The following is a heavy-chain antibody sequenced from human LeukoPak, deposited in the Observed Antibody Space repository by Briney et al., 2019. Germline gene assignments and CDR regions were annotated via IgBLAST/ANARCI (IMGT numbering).Heavy chain of an antibody. CDR1: GASISSHY. CDR2: ISTSGST. CDR3: ARGSDWFDP. V-gene: IGHV4-4*07. Sequence: SETLSLTCTVSGASISSHYWTWIRQPAGKGLEWIGRISTSGSTNNNPSLKSRVTMSLDTSKNQFSLKLTSVTAADTAVYYCARGSDWFDPWGQGTTVTVSS. J-gene: IGHJ5*02.